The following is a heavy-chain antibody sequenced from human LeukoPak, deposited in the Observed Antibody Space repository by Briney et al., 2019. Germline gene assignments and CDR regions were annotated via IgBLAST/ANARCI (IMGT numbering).Heavy chain of an antibody. V-gene: IGHV3-21*01. CDR1: GFTFSSYS. CDR3: ARAVVTMIRGVITDLYYMDV. Sequence: GGSLRLSCAASGFTFSSYSMNWVRQAPGKGLEWVSSISSSSSYIYYADSVKGRFTISRDNAKNSLYLQMNSLRAEDTAVYYCARAVVTMIRGVITDLYYMDVWGKGTTVTVSS. D-gene: IGHD3-10*01. CDR2: ISSSSSYI. J-gene: IGHJ6*03.